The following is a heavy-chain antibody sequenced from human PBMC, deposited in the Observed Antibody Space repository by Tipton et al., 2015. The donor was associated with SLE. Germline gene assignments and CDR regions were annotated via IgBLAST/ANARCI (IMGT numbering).Heavy chain of an antibody. D-gene: IGHD1-26*01. V-gene: IGHV3-30*02. CDR1: GFTFSGYG. Sequence: GSLRLSCVASGFTFSGYGMHWVRQAPGKVLEWVAFIRFDGTNKYYADSVKGRFTISRDNSKNTLYLQMNSLRAEDTAVYYCANWGYSGTYGGQGTLVTVSS. CDR2: IRFDGTNK. J-gene: IGHJ4*02. CDR3: ANWGYSGTY.